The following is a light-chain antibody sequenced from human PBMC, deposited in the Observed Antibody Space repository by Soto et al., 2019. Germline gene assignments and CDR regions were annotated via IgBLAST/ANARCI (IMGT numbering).Light chain of an antibody. CDR2: DVS. CDR1: SSDVGGYKY. CDR3: CAYTSSSTYV. V-gene: IGLV2-14*03. J-gene: IGLJ1*01. Sequence: QSALTQPASVSGSPGQSIAISCTGTSSDVGGYKYVSWYQQHPDKAPKLMIYDVSNRPSGVSDRFSGSKAGNTASLTITGLQAEDEAEYYCCAYTSSSTYVFGTGTKVTVL.